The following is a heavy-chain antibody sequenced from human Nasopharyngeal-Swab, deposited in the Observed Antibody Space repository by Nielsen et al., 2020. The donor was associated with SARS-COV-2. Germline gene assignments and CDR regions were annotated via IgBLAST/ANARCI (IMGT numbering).Heavy chain of an antibody. D-gene: IGHD6-19*01. CDR1: GFTFNDYA. V-gene: IGHV3-9*01. Sequence: GGSLRLSCAASGFTFNDYAMHWVRQAPGKGLEWVSGISCNSSCIGYADSVKGRFTISRDNAKNSLYQQMNSLRAEDTALYYCAKELSGWGTYYYYVMDVWGQGSTVTDSS. CDR2: ISCNSSCI. J-gene: IGHJ6*02. CDR3: AKELSGWGTYYYYVMDV.